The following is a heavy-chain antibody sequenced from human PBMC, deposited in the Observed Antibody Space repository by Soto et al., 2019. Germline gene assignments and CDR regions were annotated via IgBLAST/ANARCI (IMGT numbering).Heavy chain of an antibody. J-gene: IGHJ6*01. CDR3: AGEGLGRGGRRFWNGG. V-gene: IGHV4-59*01. Sequence: QVRLQESGPGLVKPSETLSLTCTVSGASSSLYYWNWVRQPPGKGLEWIGYINYSGNTKYNPSLLDPGNIAGGASQGQVSPKLVSVAGSGTAVYFCAGEGLGRGGRRFWNGGWGQGTTV. CDR2: INYSGNT. D-gene: IGHD3-3*01. CDR1: GASSSLYY.